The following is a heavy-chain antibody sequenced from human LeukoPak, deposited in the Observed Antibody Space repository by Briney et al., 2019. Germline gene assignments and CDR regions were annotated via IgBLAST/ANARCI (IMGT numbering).Heavy chain of an antibody. D-gene: IGHD4-17*01. J-gene: IGHJ6*03. V-gene: IGHV3-21*01. CDR3: ARGGPDYGDYFSPRNYYYMDV. CDR2: ISSSSSYI. CDR1: GFTFSSYS. Sequence: GRSLRLSCAASGFTFSSYSMNWVRQAPGKGLEWVSSISSSSSYIYYADSVKGRFTISRDNAKNSLYLQMNSLRAEDTAVYYCARGGPDYGDYFSPRNYYYMDVWGKGTTVTISS.